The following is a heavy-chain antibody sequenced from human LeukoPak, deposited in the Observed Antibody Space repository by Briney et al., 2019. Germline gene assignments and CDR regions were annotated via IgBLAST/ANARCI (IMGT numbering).Heavy chain of an antibody. CDR3: ARGRQIWELWFDP. CDR2: ISPYNGNI. V-gene: IGHV1-18*01. J-gene: IGHJ5*02. Sequence: WASVKVSCKASGYTFTSYGISWVRQAPGQGLEWMGWISPYNGNIKYAEGLQGRVTMTTDTSTSTAYMELRSLRSDDTAVYYCARGRQIWELWFDPWGQGTLVTVSS. CDR1: GYTFTSYG. D-gene: IGHD5-18*01.